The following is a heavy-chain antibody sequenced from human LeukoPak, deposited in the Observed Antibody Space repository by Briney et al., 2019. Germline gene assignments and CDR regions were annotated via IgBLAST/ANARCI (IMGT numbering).Heavy chain of an antibody. CDR2: INPNSGGT. CDR3: ARDPSANYDFWSGYYTWFDP. Sequence: ASAKVSCKASGYTYTGYYMHWVRQAPGQGLEWMGWINPNSGGTNYAQKFQGRVIMTRDTSISTAYMELSRLRSDDTAVYYCARDPSANYDFWSGYYTWFDPWGQGTLVTVSS. D-gene: IGHD3-3*01. V-gene: IGHV1-2*02. J-gene: IGHJ5*02. CDR1: GYTYTGYY.